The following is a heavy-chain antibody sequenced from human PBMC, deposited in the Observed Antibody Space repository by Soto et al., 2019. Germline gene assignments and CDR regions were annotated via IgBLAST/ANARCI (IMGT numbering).Heavy chain of an antibody. CDR3: AHCMGGVPSF. D-gene: IGHD3-16*01. CDR2: VYWDDDK. V-gene: IGHV2-5*02. CDR1: GFSLNTRDVG. J-gene: IGHJ4*02. Sequence: QITLNESGPALVKPTQTLTLTCTFSGFSLNTRDVGVGWIRQPPGKALEWLGVVYWDDDKTYSPSLKSRLTITKDTPKNQVVLRMTKLDPVDTATYYCAHCMGGVPSFWGQGTLVTVSS.